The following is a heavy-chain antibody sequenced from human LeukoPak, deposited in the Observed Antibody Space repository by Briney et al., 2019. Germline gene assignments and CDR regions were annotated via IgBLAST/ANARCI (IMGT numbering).Heavy chain of an antibody. J-gene: IGHJ3*02. CDR2: IYSGGST. D-gene: IGHD1-20*01. V-gene: IGHV3-53*01. Sequence: GGSLRLSCAASGFTVSSNYMSWVRQAPGKGLEWVSVIYSGGSTYYADSVKGRFTISRDNSKNTLYLQMNSLRAEDTAVYYCARADNWDAFDIWGQGTMVTVSS. CDR3: ARADNWDAFDI. CDR1: GFTVSSNY.